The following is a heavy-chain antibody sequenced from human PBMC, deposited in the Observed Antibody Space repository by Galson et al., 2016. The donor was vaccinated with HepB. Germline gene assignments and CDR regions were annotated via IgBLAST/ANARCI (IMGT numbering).Heavy chain of an antibody. CDR2: IYTSGST. J-gene: IGHJ6*03. Sequence: TLSLTCTVSGGSISSGSYYWSWIRQPAGKGLEWIGRIYTSGSTNYNPSLKSRVTISVDTSKNQFSLKLSSVTAADTAVYYCARLPRRRYYDFWSGYYRHYYSYMDVWGKGTTVTVSS. D-gene: IGHD3-3*01. CDR3: ARLPRRRYYDFWSGYYRHYYSYMDV. CDR1: GGSISSGSYY. V-gene: IGHV4-61*02.